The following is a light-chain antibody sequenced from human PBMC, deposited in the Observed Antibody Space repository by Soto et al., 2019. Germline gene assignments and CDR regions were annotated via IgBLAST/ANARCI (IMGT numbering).Light chain of an antibody. CDR3: SSYTSSSTVV. V-gene: IGLV2-14*01. CDR1: SSDVGGYNY. CDR2: DVS. J-gene: IGLJ2*01. Sequence: QSALTQPASVSGSPGQSITISCTGTSSDVGGYNYVSWYQQHPGKATKLMIYDVSNRPSGVSNLFSGSKSGNTASLTISGLQAEDEADYYCSSYTSSSTVVFGGGTQLTVL.